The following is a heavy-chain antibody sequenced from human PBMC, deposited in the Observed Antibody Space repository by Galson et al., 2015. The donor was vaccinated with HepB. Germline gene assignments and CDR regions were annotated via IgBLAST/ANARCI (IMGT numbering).Heavy chain of an antibody. J-gene: IGHJ4*02. Sequence: SLRLSCAASGFTFSSYAMTWVRQAPGKGLEWVSTLSGSGGSTYYADSVKGRFTISRDDSKNTLFLQMNSLRPEDTAVHYCAKGISGSYYSGTDYWGQGTLVTVSS. CDR3: AKGISGSYYSGTDY. CDR1: GFTFSSYA. V-gene: IGHV3-23*01. CDR2: LSGSGGST. D-gene: IGHD1-26*01.